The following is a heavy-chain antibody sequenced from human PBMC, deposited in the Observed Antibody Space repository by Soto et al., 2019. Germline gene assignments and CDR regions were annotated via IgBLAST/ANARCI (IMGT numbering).Heavy chain of an antibody. V-gene: IGHV4-59*01. Sequence: PXETLSLTCAVSGGSISSYYWSWIRQPPGKGLEWIGYIYYSGSTNYNPSLKSRVTISVDTSKNQFSLKLSSVTAADTAVYYCARAYDILTGYYEPWFDHWGHGTLVTVSS. CDR3: ARAYDILTGYYEPWFDH. CDR2: IYYSGST. CDR1: GGSISSYY. J-gene: IGHJ5*02. D-gene: IGHD3-9*01.